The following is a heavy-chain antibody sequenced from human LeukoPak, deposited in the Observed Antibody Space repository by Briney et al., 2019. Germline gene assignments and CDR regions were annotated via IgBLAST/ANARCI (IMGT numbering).Heavy chain of an antibody. V-gene: IGHV3-7*01. CDR3: APGGVAGDY. Sequence: GGSLRLSCAVSGFTFSRYWMSWVRQAPGKGLEWVANIKQDGSDKYYVDSVKGRFTISRDNAKNSLYLQMNSLRAEDTAVYYCAPGGVAGDYWGQGTLVTVSS. CDR1: GFTFSRYW. CDR2: IKQDGSDK. D-gene: IGHD6-19*01. J-gene: IGHJ4*02.